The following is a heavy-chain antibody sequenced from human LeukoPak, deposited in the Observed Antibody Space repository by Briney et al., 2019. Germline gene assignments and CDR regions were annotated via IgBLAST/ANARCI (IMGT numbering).Heavy chain of an antibody. D-gene: IGHD3-22*01. Sequence: PGGSLSLSCAASGFTFISYWMSWVRQAPGKGLAWVANIKHDGSEDYYVDSVKGRFTISIDNAKNSLYLQMNSLRAEDTAVYYCARGYYDSSGYYYVSPFDYWGQGTLATVSS. CDR3: ARGYYDSSGYYYVSPFDY. CDR2: IKHDGSED. CDR1: GFTFISYW. V-gene: IGHV3-7*01. J-gene: IGHJ4*02.